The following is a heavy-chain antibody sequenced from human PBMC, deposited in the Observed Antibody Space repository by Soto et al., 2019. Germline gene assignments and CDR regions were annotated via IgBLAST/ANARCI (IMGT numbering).Heavy chain of an antibody. Sequence: QVYLVESGGGVVQPGRSLRLSCAVSGLTFSSYGMHWVRQAPGKGLEWVAVISYDGSKKYYADSVKGRFTISRDNSKNTVYLQMNSQRPEDTAVYYCAKSSTAEYYYYGMDVWGQGTTVTVSS. CDR3: AKSSTAEYYYYGMDV. CDR2: ISYDGSKK. V-gene: IGHV3-30*18. CDR1: GLTFSSYG. D-gene: IGHD4-4*01. J-gene: IGHJ6*02.